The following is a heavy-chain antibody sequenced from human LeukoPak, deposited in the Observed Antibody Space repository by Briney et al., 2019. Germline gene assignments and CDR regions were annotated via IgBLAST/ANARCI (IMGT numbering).Heavy chain of an antibody. Sequence: GASVKVSCKASGYTFTSYYMHWVRQAPGQGLEWMGIINPSGGSTSYAQKFQGRITMTRNTSISTAYMELSSLKSEDTAIYFCARGGGGLTFYYYFMDVWGKGTTVTISS. CDR1: GYTFTSYY. CDR3: ARGGGGLTFYYYFMDV. D-gene: IGHD3-16*01. CDR2: INPSGGST. J-gene: IGHJ6*03. V-gene: IGHV1-46*01.